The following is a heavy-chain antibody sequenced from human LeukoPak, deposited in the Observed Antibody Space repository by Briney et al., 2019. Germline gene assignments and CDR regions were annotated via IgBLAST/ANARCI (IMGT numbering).Heavy chain of an antibody. CDR3: ARRAYYYGSGSYSPPHYFDY. Sequence: GGSLRPSCAASGFTLSTYSMNWVRQPPGKGRGWGSSISISSSYIYYADSVKGRFTISRDNAKNSLYLQMNSLRAEDTAVYYCARRAYYYGSGSYSPPHYFDYWGQGTLVTVSS. V-gene: IGHV3-21*01. J-gene: IGHJ4*02. CDR2: ISISSSYI. CDR1: GFTLSTYS. D-gene: IGHD3-10*01.